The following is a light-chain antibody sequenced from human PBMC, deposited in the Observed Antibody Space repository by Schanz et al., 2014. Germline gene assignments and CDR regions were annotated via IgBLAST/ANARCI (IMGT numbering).Light chain of an antibody. V-gene: IGKV3-11*01. CDR2: DAS. Sequence: EIVLTQSPATLSLSPGERATLSCRASQSVSSYLAWYQQKPGQAPRLLLYDASNRATGIPARFSGSGSGTDFTLTISSLEPEDFAVYYCQQYGNWPPYTFGQGTKLEIK. CDR1: QSVSSY. J-gene: IGKJ2*01. CDR3: QQYGNWPPYT.